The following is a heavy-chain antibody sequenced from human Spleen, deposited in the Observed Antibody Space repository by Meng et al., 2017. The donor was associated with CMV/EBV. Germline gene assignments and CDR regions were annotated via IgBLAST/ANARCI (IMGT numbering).Heavy chain of an antibody. Sequence: GESLKISCAASGFTFSNYWMHWVRQGPGKGLVWVSRINSDGSSTSYAHSVKGRFTISRDNAKNTLYLQMSSLRAEDTAVYYCARGYSGTYRADYWGQGTLVTVSS. CDR3: ARGYSGTYRADY. V-gene: IGHV3-74*01. D-gene: IGHD1-26*01. CDR1: GFTFSNYW. J-gene: IGHJ4*02. CDR2: INSDGSST.